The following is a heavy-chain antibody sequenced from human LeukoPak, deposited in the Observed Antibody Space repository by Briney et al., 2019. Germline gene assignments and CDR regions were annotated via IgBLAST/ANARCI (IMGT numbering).Heavy chain of an antibody. CDR1: GFTVSSNY. CDR3: ARDYDFWSGYYTGIFDY. CDR2: ISSSSSII. V-gene: IGHV3-48*01. Sequence: PGGSLRLSCAASGFTVSSNYMSWVRQAPGKGLEWVSYISSSSSIIYYADSVKGRFTISRDNAKNSLYLQMNSLRAEDTAVYYCARDYDFWSGYYTGIFDYWGQGTLVTVSS. J-gene: IGHJ4*02. D-gene: IGHD3-3*01.